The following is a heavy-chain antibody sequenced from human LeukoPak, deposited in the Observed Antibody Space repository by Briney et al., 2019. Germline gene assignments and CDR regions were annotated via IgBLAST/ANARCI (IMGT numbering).Heavy chain of an antibody. J-gene: IGHJ5*02. V-gene: IGHV3-48*01. CDR3: ARGGAYCSSTSCYKFDP. CDR2: ISSSNTI. CDR1: GFTFSSYS. D-gene: IGHD2-2*02. Sequence: GRSLRLSCAASGFTFSSYSMNWARQAPGKGLEWVSYISSSNTIYYADSVKGRFTISRDNAKSSLFLQMNSLRAEDTAVYYCARGGAYCSSTSCYKFDPWGQGTLVTVSS.